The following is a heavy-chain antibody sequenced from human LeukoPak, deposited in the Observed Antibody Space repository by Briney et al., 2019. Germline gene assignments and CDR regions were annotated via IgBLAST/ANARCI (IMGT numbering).Heavy chain of an antibody. CDR1: GGTFSSYA. Sequence: GASVKVSCKASGGTFSSYAISWVRQAPGQGLEWMGGIIPTFGTANYAQKFQGRVTITADESTSTAYMELSSLRSEDTAVYYCAREKAAGPYNWFDPWGQGTLVTVSS. V-gene: IGHV1-69*13. D-gene: IGHD6-13*01. J-gene: IGHJ5*02. CDR3: AREKAAGPYNWFDP. CDR2: IIPTFGTA.